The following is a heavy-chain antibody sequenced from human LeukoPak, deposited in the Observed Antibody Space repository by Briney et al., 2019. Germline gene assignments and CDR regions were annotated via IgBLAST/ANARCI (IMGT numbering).Heavy chain of an antibody. D-gene: IGHD5-18*01. Sequence: SETLSLTCAVSGDSIGRGSYYWGWIRQPAGKAPEWIGRIFNTGSTSYNPSLKSRVTISVDTSKNQFSLNLRSVTAADAAVYYCARDICGYNYGCFDSWGQGTLVTVSS. CDR3: ARDICGYNYGCFDS. V-gene: IGHV4-61*02. CDR1: GDSIGRGSYY. J-gene: IGHJ4*02. CDR2: IFNTGST.